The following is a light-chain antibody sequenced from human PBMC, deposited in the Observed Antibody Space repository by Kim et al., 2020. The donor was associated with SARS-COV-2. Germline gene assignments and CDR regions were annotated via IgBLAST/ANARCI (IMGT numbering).Light chain of an antibody. V-gene: IGKV3-15*01. CDR3: HQYNDWPPGDT. Sequence: EIVMTQSPATLSVSPGERVTLSCRASQSVSNNLAWYQHKPGQPPRLLIYGTSTRATGVPARFSGSGSGTDLTLTVSSLQSEDFAIYYCHQYNDWPPGDTFGQGTKLEI. CDR2: GTS. CDR1: QSVSNN. J-gene: IGKJ2*01.